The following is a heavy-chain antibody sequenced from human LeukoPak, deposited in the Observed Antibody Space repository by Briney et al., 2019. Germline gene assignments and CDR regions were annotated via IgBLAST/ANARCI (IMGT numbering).Heavy chain of an antibody. V-gene: IGHV3-53*05. CDR3: ASGVSNIALGDY. CDR2: IYSTGNT. CDR1: GFTVSNNY. J-gene: IGHJ4*02. Sequence: GGSLRLSCAASGFTVSNNYMNWVRQTPGKGLEWVSIIYSTGNTYYADSVETGFTTARDNSKNLVYLQMRGRRADDAAMYYCASGVSNIALGDYWGQGSLVTVSS. D-gene: IGHD6-19*01.